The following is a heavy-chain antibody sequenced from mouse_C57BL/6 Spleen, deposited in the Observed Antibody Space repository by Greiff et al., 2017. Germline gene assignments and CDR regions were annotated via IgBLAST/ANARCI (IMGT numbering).Heavy chain of an antibody. CDR3: ARSRGTTVVAPDY. V-gene: IGHV1-50*01. Sequence: VQLQQPGAELVKPGASVKLSCKASGYTFTSYWMQWVKQRPGQGLEWIGEIDPSDSYTNYNQKFKGKATLTVDTSSSTAYMQLSSLTSEDSAVYYCARSRGTTVVAPDYWGQGTTLTVSS. D-gene: IGHD1-1*01. J-gene: IGHJ2*01. CDR1: GYTFTSYW. CDR2: IDPSDSYT.